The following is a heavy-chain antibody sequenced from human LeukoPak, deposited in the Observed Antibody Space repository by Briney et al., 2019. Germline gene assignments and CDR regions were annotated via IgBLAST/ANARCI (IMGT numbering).Heavy chain of an antibody. D-gene: IGHD2-21*02. CDR1: NYTFTSYG. V-gene: IGHV1-18*01. J-gene: IGHJ2*01. CDR2: ISTFNGNR. Sequence: GASVKVSCKASNYTFTSYGISWVRLAPGQGLEWMGWISTFNGNRNYVQKFQGRVTMTTDTSTSTAYMELRSLTSDDTAVYYCARTVTALDWYFDLWGRGTLVTVSS. CDR3: ARTVTALDWYFDL.